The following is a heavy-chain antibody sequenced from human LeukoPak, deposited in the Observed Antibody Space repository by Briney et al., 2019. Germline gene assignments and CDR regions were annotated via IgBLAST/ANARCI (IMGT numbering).Heavy chain of an antibody. CDR2: VYYSGRT. CDR3: ARTFSESYYYYGMDV. D-gene: IGHD1-26*01. V-gene: IGHV4-59*01. Sequence: SETLSLTCTVSGASINNYYWSWIRQPPGKGLEWIGYVYYSGRTNYNPSLKSRVTISVDTSKNQFSLKLSSVTAADTAVYYCARTFSESYYYYGMDVWGQGTTVTVSS. CDR1: GASINNYY. J-gene: IGHJ6*02.